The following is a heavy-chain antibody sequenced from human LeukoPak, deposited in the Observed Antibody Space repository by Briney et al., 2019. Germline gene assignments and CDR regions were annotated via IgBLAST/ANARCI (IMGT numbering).Heavy chain of an antibody. CDR1: GFTLSSYG. V-gene: IGHV3-30*18. CDR2: ISYDGSNK. J-gene: IGHJ4*02. CDR3: AKSLGLPSGTNHSGDY. D-gene: IGHD3-10*01. Sequence: PGGSLRLSCAASGFTLSSYGMHWVRQAPGKGLEWVAVISYDGSNKYYAASVKGRFTISRDNSKNTLYLQMNSLRAEDTAVYYCAKSLGLPSGTNHSGDYWGQGTLVTVSS.